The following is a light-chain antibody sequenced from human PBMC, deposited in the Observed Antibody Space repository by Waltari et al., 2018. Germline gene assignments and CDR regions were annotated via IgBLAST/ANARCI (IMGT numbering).Light chain of an antibody. V-gene: IGKV1-6*01. CDR3: LHDYNYPRT. CDR1: QGIRND. CDR2: TAS. Sequence: AILMTQSPSSLSASVGDRVTITCRASQGIRNDLGWYQQKPGKAPKLLIYTASTLQIGVPSRFSGTGSGTDFTLTISSLQPEDFATYYCLHDYNYPRTFGQGTKVEIK. J-gene: IGKJ1*01.